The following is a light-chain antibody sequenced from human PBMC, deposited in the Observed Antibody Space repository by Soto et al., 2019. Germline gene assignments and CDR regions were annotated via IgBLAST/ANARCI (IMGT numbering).Light chain of an antibody. CDR3: QQFPSYST. Sequence: DIQMTQSPSTLSASVGDRVTITCRASQSIDNWLAWYQQKPGKAPKLLIYAGSTLETGVPSRFIGSRSGTEFTLTIKSLQPDDFATYYCQQFPSYSTFGQGTKVDIK. CDR2: AGS. J-gene: IGKJ1*01. CDR1: QSIDNW. V-gene: IGKV1-5*01.